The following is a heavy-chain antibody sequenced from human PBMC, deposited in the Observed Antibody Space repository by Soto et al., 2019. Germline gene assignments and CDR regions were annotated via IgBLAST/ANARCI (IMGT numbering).Heavy chain of an antibody. CDR2: IKSTKDGGAR. D-gene: IGHD1-1*01. J-gene: IGHJ4*02. V-gene: IGHV3-15*01. CDR1: GFMFSSAW. Sequence: EVQVVESGGDLVEPGGSLRLSCVTSGFMFSSAWMSWVRQAPGKGLEWVARIKSTKDGGARDYAAPVNGIFSISRDDSKSTLYLQMNSLRAEDTALYYCVEGWNDFWGQGTLVTVSS. CDR3: VEGWNDF.